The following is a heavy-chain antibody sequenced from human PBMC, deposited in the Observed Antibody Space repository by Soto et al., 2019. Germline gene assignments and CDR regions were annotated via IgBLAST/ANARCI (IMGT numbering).Heavy chain of an antibody. CDR3: ARERLSLTVVTYLDY. CDR1: GFTFSSYA. J-gene: IGHJ4*02. CDR2: ISYDGSNK. D-gene: IGHD2-2*01. V-gene: IGHV3-30-3*01. Sequence: GGSLRLSCAASGFTFSSYAMHWVRQAPGKGLEWVAVISYDGSNKYYADSVKGRFTISRDNSKNTLYLQMNSLRAEDTAASYFARERLSLTVVTYLDYWGQGTLVSVSS.